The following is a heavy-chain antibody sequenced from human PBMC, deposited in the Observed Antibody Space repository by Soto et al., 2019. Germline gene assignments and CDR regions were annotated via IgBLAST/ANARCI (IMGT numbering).Heavy chain of an antibody. CDR2: ISYDGSSE. CDR3: AKGRGYGDYVLLGMDV. V-gene: IGHV3-30*18. D-gene: IGHD4-17*01. Sequence: QVQLVESGGGVVQPGRSLRLSCAASGFTFSSYGMHWVRQAPGKGLEWVAVISYDGSSEYYADSVKGRFTISRDNSKNTLYLQMNSLRAEDTGVYYCAKGRGYGDYVLLGMDVWGQGTTVTVSS. CDR1: GFTFSSYG. J-gene: IGHJ6*02.